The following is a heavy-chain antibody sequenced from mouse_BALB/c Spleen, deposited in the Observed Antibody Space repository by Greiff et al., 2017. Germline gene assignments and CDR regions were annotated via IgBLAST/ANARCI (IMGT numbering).Heavy chain of an antibody. Sequence: EVKLVESGGDLVKPGGSLKLSCAASGFTFSSYGMSWVRQTPDKRLEWVATISSGGSYTYYPDSVKGRFTISRDNAKNTLYLQMSSLKSEDTAMYYCARQGPYYAMDYWGQGTSVTFSS. CDR3: ARQGPYYAMDY. J-gene: IGHJ4*01. CDR2: ISSGGSYT. V-gene: IGHV5-6*01. CDR1: GFTFSSYG.